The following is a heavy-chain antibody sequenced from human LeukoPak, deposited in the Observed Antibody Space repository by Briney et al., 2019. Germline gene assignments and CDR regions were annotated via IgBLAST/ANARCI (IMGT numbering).Heavy chain of an antibody. Sequence: PSETLSLTCTVSGGSISSGSYYWSWIRQPPGKGLEWIGEINHSGSTNYNPSLKSRVTISVDTSKNQFSLKLSSVTAADTAVYYCASLRYSSSWYYYYYYMDVWGKGTTVTVSS. CDR1: GGSISSGSYY. CDR2: INHSGST. CDR3: ASLRYSSSWYYYYYYMDV. J-gene: IGHJ6*03. V-gene: IGHV4-39*07. D-gene: IGHD6-13*01.